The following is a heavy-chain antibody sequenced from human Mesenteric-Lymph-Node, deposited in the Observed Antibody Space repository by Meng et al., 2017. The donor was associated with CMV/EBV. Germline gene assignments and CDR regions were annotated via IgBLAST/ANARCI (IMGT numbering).Heavy chain of an antibody. V-gene: IGHV3-11*04. Sequence: GGSLRLSCAASGFTFSNAWMSWVRQAPGKGLECVSYISSSGGTTYYADSVKGRFTISRDNAKNSVYLQLNSLRAEDTAIYYCARKDYFDSSGKIRVYGMDVWGQGTTVTVSS. D-gene: IGHD3-22*01. CDR1: GFTFSNAW. CDR3: ARKDYFDSSGKIRVYGMDV. J-gene: IGHJ6*02. CDR2: ISSSGGTT.